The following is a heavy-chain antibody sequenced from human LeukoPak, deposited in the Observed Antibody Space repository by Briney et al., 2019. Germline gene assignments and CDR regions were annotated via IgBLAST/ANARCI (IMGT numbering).Heavy chain of an antibody. V-gene: IGHV5-51*01. D-gene: IGHD2-2*01. CDR2: IYPGDSDT. Sequence: GESLKISCKGPGYNFTNYWIAWVRQMPGKGLEWMGIIYPGDSDTTYSPSFQGQVTISADKSISTAYLQWSSLKASDTAMYYCARGRRDIVVDFDPWGQGTLVTVSS. CDR3: ARGRRDIVVDFDP. CDR1: GYNFTNYW. J-gene: IGHJ5*02.